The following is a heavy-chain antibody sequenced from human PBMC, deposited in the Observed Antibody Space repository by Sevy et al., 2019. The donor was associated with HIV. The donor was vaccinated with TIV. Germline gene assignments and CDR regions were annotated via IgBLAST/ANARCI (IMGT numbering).Heavy chain of an antibody. CDR2: IYGTSGTT. CDR1: GFTFITYA. J-gene: IGHJ3*02. V-gene: IGHV3-23*01. Sequence: GGSLRLSCKPSGFTFITYAMNWVRRAPGKGLEWVSTIYGTSGTTYYAESVRGRFTISRDNSMNTLFLQMNTLRTEDTALYYCAGGRYDSSGSFDAFDIWGQGTMVTVSS. D-gene: IGHD3-22*01. CDR3: AGGRYDSSGSFDAFDI.